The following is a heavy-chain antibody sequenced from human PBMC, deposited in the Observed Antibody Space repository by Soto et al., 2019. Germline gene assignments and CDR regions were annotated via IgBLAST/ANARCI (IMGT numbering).Heavy chain of an antibody. J-gene: IGHJ2*01. Sequence: QVQLVQSGAEVKKPGSSVKVSCKASGGTFSSYAISWVRQAPGQGLEWMGGIIPIFGTANYAQKFQGRVTITADDSTSTAYMELSSLRSEDTAVYYCARGVYYYDSSGYYYGDWYFDLWGRGTLVTVSS. D-gene: IGHD3-22*01. CDR1: GGTFSSYA. V-gene: IGHV1-69*01. CDR3: ARGVYYYDSSGYYYGDWYFDL. CDR2: IIPIFGTA.